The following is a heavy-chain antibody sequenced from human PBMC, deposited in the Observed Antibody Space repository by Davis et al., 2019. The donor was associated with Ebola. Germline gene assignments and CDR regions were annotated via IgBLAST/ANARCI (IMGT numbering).Heavy chain of an antibody. CDR3: ATKEEIAAAAPDYYGMDV. V-gene: IGHV1-8*01. Sequence: ASVKVSCKASGYTFTTYEINWVRQATCQGLEWMGWMNPNSGNTGNAQKLQGRVTMTRNTSISTAYMELSSLRSEDTAVYYCATKEEIAAAAPDYYGMDVWGKGTTVTVSS. J-gene: IGHJ6*04. CDR2: MNPNSGNT. D-gene: IGHD6-13*01. CDR1: GYTFTTYE.